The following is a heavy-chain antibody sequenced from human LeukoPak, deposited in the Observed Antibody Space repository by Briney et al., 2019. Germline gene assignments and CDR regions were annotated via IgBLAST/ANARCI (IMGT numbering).Heavy chain of an antibody. J-gene: IGHJ4*02. CDR3: ARVAYGSGSYQDY. Sequence: GGSLRLSCAASGFIFSSYVMSWVRQAPGTGLEWVSAISGSGGDTYYADSVKGRFTISRDNAKNSLYLQMNSLRAEDTAVYYCARVAYGSGSYQDYWGQGTLVTVSS. CDR2: ISGSGGDT. D-gene: IGHD3-10*01. V-gene: IGHV3-21*01. CDR1: GFIFSSYV.